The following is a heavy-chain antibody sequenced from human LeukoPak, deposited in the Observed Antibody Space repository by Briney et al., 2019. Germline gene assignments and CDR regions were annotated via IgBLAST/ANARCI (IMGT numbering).Heavy chain of an antibody. CDR1: GGSISSYY. J-gene: IGHJ3*02. V-gene: IGHV4-59*08. CDR3: ARLTAYYDSSGYYLDAFDI. CDR2: IYYSGST. Sequence: SETLSLTCAVSGGSISSYYWSWIRQPPGKGLEWIGYIYYSGSTNYNPSLKSRVTISVDTSKNQFSLKLNSVTAADTAVYYCARLTAYYDSSGYYLDAFDIWGEGKMVTVSS. D-gene: IGHD3-22*01.